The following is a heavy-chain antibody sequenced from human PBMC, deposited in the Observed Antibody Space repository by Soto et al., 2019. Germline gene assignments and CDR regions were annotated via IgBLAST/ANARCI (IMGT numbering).Heavy chain of an antibody. J-gene: IGHJ4*02. V-gene: IGHV3-30*18. CDR3: AKDSSSWTHLYYFDY. CDR1: GFTFSSYG. D-gene: IGHD6-13*01. Sequence: RGSLIISCASSGFTFSSYGMRWVRQAPGKGLEWVAVISYDGSNKYYADSVKGRFTISRDNSKNTLYLQMNSLRAEDTAVYYCAKDSSSWTHLYYFDYWGQGTMVTVSS. CDR2: ISYDGSNK.